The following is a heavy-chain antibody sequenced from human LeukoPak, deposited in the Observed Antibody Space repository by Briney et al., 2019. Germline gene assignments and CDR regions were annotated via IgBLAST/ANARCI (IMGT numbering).Heavy chain of an antibody. J-gene: IGHJ4*02. Sequence: ASVKVSCKASGYTFTIYGISWVRQAPGQGLEWMGWISAYNGNTNYAQKLQGRVTMTTDTSTSTAYMELRSLRSDDTAVYYCARDLNVVVVAAIPGYWGQGTLVTVSS. CDR1: GYTFTIYG. V-gene: IGHV1-18*01. CDR2: ISAYNGNT. CDR3: ARDLNVVVVAAIPGY. D-gene: IGHD2-15*01.